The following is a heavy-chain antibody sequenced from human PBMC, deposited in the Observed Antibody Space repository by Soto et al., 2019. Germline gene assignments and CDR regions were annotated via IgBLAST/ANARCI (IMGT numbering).Heavy chain of an antibody. CDR2: TNPNSGGT. CDR1: GYTFTGYY. D-gene: IGHD1-26*01. V-gene: IGHV1-2*02. CDR3: ARDLRPHLSGYFDY. J-gene: IGHJ4*02. Sequence: ASVKVSCKASGYTFTGYYMHWVRQAPGQGLEWMGWTNPNSGGTNYAQKFQGRVTMTRDTSISTAYMELSRLRSDDTAVYYCARDLRPHLSGYFDYWGQGTLVTVSS.